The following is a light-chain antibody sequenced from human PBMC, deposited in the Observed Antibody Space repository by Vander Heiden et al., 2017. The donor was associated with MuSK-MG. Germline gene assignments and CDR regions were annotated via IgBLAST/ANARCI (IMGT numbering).Light chain of an antibody. V-gene: IGLV1-40*01. CDR1: SSNIGAGCD. Sequence: SVLTQPPSVSGAPGQRVTISCPGSSSNIGAGCDVHCCPPPPGTAPTLLLLGTSNRPAGVPYRFSGSKSGTAASLAITGRQAEDEADYYCQSYDISLSALFGGGTKLTVL. CDR3: QSYDISLSAL. CDR2: GTS. J-gene: IGLJ2*01.